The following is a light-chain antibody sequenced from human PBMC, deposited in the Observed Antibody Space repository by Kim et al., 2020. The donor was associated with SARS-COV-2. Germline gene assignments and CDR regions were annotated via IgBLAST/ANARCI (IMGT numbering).Light chain of an antibody. CDR2: DST. CDR3: GSWYSSLSAWV. CDR1: SSNIGNNY. Sequence: QSVLTQPPSVSAAPGQKVTISCSGSSSNIGNNYVSWYQQLPGTAPKVLIYDSTKRPSGIPDRFSGSQSGTSATLGISGLQTGDEADYYCGSWYSSLSAWVFGGGTQLTVL. J-gene: IGLJ3*02. V-gene: IGLV1-51*01.